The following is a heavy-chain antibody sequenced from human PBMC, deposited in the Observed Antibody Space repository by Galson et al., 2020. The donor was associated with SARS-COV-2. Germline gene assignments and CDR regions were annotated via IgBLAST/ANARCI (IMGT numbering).Heavy chain of an antibody. Sequence: ASVTVSCKASGYTFTGYYIHWVRQAPGQGLEWMGWINPNSGDTKYAQKFQGWVTMTRDTSISTAYMELSRLRSDDTAVYYCARDQGDTIFGVVIISPFDYWGPGTLVTVSS. CDR1: GYTFTGYY. V-gene: IGHV1-2*04. CDR2: INPNSGDT. D-gene: IGHD3-3*01. J-gene: IGHJ4*02. CDR3: ARDQGDTIFGVVIISPFDY.